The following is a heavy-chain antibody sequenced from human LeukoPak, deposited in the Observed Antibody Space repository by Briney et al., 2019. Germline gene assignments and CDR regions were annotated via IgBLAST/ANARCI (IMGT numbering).Heavy chain of an antibody. J-gene: IGHJ4*02. D-gene: IGHD2-2*03. CDR1: GGTFSSYA. CDR3: ASERKNGYCSSTSCRAYYFDY. CDR2: IIPILGIA. Sequence: SVKVSCKASGGTFSSYAISWVRQAPGQGLEWMGRIIPILGIANYAQKFQGRVTITADKSTSTAYMELSSLRFEDTAVYYCASERKNGYCSSTSCRAYYFDYWGQGTLVTVSS. V-gene: IGHV1-69*04.